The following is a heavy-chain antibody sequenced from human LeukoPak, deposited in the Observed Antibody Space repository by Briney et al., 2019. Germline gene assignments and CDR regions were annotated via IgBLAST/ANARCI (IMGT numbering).Heavy chain of an antibody. CDR1: GGSISSGGYY. D-gene: IGHD3-3*01. Sequence: SQTLSLTCTVSGGSISSGGYYWSWLRQHPGKGLEWIGYIYYSGSTYYNPSLKSRVTISVDTSKNQFSLKLSSVTAADTAVYYCARDVVDFWSGYYTNYYYMDVWGKGTTVTVSS. V-gene: IGHV4-31*03. CDR3: ARDVVDFWSGYYTNYYYMDV. CDR2: IYYSGST. J-gene: IGHJ6*03.